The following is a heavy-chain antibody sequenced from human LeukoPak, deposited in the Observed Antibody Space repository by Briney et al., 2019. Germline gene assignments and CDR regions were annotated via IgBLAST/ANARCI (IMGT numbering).Heavy chain of an antibody. V-gene: IGHV3-74*01. J-gene: IGHJ4*02. CDR1: GFSFSSHW. CDR2: INQDGSNT. Sequence: GGSLRLSCAASGFSFSSHWMHWVRQVPGKGLVWVSRINQDGSNTFYADSVKGRFTTSRDNAKNTLYLQMNSLGVEDTAVYYCARDRNPYLNRYYFDYWGQGTLVTVSS. CDR3: ARDRNPYLNRYYFDY. D-gene: IGHD1-14*01.